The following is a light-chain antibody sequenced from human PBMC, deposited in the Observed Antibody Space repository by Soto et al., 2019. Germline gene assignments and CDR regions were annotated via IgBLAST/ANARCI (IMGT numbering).Light chain of an antibody. CDR3: QHVSDYPRA. V-gene: IGKV1-12*01. CDR2: TGS. J-gene: IGKJ2*01. Sequence: DIQMTQSPSSVSASVGDRVTITCRASQAIDSWLAWYQQKPGEAPKLLIFTGSLLHSGVPPRFSGSGSGTDFTLTISSLQPEDFGSYYCQHVSDYPRAFGQGTMLDIK. CDR1: QAIDSW.